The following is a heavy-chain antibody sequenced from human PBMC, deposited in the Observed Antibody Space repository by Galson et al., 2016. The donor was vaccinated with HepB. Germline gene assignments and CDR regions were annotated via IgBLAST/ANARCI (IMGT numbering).Heavy chain of an antibody. J-gene: IGHJ4*03. CDR3: AKPEACFCYCPHKYYLDI. V-gene: IGHV3-21*04. Sequence: SLRLSCAASGFTFCTYSMNWVRLAPGKGLEWVSSIDRTRRYIHYADSVRGRFTISRDNAKKSLYLQMNSLRAEDTALYYCAKPEACFCYCPHKYYLDIWGQGTLVTVSS. CDR1: GFTFCTYS. CDR2: IDRTRRYI. D-gene: IGHD2-21*01.